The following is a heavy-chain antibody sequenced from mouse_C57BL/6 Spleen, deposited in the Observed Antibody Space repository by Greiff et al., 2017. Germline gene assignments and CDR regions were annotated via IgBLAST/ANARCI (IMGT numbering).Heavy chain of an antibody. CDR3: ARSSVAYAMDY. V-gene: IGHV5-17*01. D-gene: IGHD3-1*01. CDR1: GFTFSDYG. CDR2: ISSGSSTI. Sequence: EVQLKESGGGLVKPGGSLKLSCAASGFTFSDYGMHWVRQAPEKGLEWVAYISSGSSTIYYADTVKGRFTISRDNAKNTLFLQMTSLRSEDTAMYYCARSSVAYAMDYWGQGTSVTVSS. J-gene: IGHJ4*01.